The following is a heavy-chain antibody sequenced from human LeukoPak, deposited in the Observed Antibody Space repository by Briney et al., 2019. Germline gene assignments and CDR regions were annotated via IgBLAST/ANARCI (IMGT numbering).Heavy chain of an antibody. CDR3: ARAITDYGDLFDY. V-gene: IGHV4-31*03. D-gene: IGHD4-17*01. CDR1: GGSISSGGYY. J-gene: IGHJ4*02. CDR2: IYYSGST. Sequence: SETLSLTCTASGGSISSGGYYWSWIRQHPGKGLEWIGYIYYSGSTYYNPSLKSRVTISVDTSKNQFSLKLSSVTAADTAVYYCARAITDYGDLFDYWGQGTLVTVSS.